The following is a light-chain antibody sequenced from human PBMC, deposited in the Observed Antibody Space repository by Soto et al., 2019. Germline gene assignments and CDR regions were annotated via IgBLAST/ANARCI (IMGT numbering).Light chain of an antibody. CDR3: QQSYGTPLT. CDR2: AAS. J-gene: IGKJ4*01. Sequence: DMEMTQSPSSLSAFVGDRVTITCRASQSISNYLNWYQHKPGKVPKLLIYAASSLQSGVPTRFSGSGAGTDFNLTINSLQPEDFATYYCQQSYGTPLTFGGGTKIEIK. CDR1: QSISNY. V-gene: IGKV1-39*01.